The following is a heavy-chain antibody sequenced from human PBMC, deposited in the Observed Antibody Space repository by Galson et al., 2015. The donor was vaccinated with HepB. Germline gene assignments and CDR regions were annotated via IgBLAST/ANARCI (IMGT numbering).Heavy chain of an antibody. CDR3: ASEARFLEWYNWFDP. Sequence: SLRLSCAASGFTFSSYGMHWVRQAPGKGLEWVAVIWYDGSNKYYADSVKGRFTISRDNSKNTLYLQMNSLRAEDTAVYYCASEARFLEWYNWFDPWGQGTLVTVSS. J-gene: IGHJ5*02. D-gene: IGHD3-3*01. CDR2: IWYDGSNK. V-gene: IGHV3-33*01. CDR1: GFTFSSYG.